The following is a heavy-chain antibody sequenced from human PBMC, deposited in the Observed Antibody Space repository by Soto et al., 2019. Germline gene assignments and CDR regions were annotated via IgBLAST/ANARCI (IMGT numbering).Heavy chain of an antibody. CDR1: GGSFSGYY. V-gene: IGHV4-34*01. Sequence: QVQLQQWGAGLLKPSETLSLTCAVYGGSFSGYYWRWIRQPPGKGLEWIGEINHSGSTNYNPSLKSRVTLSLDTSKNQFSRKPSSVTATDTAVYYCARGYPKPTYYYDSSGYYSGYWGQGTLVTVSS. D-gene: IGHD3-22*01. J-gene: IGHJ4*02. CDR2: INHSGST. CDR3: ARGYPKPTYYYDSSGYYSGY.